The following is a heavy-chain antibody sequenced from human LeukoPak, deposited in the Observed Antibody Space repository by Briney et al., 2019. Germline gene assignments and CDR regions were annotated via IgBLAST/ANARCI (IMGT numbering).Heavy chain of an antibody. D-gene: IGHD2/OR15-2a*01. J-gene: IGHJ4*02. V-gene: IGHV3-21*01. CDR2: ITGAGSI. Sequence: GGSLRLSCAASGFTFRSHSLDWVRQAPGKGLEWVSSITGAGSIQYADSVQGRFTISRDNTQNSIVLQMNSLRAEDTAVYYCVRDVIHSYFDIWGQGILVTVSS. CDR1: GFTFRSHS. CDR3: VRDVIHSYFDI.